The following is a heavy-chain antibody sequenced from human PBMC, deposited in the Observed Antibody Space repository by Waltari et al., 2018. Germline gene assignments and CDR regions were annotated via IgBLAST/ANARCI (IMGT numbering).Heavy chain of an antibody. J-gene: IGHJ3*02. CDR2: IYSTGSGGDT. V-gene: IGHV3-53*02. CDR1: GFTVSSNY. D-gene: IGHD3-22*01. CDR3: ATDYDGNAYVAFDI. Sequence: EMQLVETGGGLIQPGGSLRLSCAASGFTVSSNYITWVRQAPGKGLEWVSVIYSTGSGGDTYYADSVKGRFTISRDNSKNTLYLQMNSLRAGDTAMYYCATDYDGNAYVAFDIWGQGTMVTVSS.